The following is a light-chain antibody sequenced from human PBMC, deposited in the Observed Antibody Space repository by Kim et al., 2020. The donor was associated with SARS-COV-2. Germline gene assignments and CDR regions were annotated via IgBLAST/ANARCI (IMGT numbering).Light chain of an antibody. V-gene: IGKV3-11*01. CDR1: QSVENF. CDR2: DAF. J-gene: IGKJ2*01. Sequence: SPGETAILSCRASQSVENFLAWYQQKPGQPPRLVIYDAFIRATDTPDRFSGSGYGTDFTLTINNLEPEDFAVYYCQQRSKWPPFTFGQGTKLEIK. CDR3: QQRSKWPPFT.